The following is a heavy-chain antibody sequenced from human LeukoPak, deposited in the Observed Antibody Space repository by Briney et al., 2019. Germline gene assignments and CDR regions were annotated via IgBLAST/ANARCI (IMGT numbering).Heavy chain of an antibody. V-gene: IGHV4-4*09. J-gene: IGHJ3*02. Sequence: SETRSLTCTVSGGSISSYYWNWIRQPPGKGLEWIGYIYTSGSTNYNPSLKSRVTISLDTSKNQFSLKLSSVTAADTAVYYCARRRPEAFDIWGQGTMVTVSS. CDR1: GGSISSYY. CDR3: ARRRPEAFDI. CDR2: IYTSGST.